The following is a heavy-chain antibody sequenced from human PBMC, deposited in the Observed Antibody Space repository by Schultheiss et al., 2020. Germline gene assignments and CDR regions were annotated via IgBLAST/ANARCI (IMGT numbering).Heavy chain of an antibody. V-gene: IGHV4-30-2*01. CDR1: GGSISSGGYS. CDR3: ARAPYGDSRDY. Sequence: SETLSLTCAVSGGSISSGGYSWSWIRQPPGKGLEWIGYIYYSGSTYYNPSLKSRVTISVDTSKNQFSLKLSSVTAADTAVYYCARAPYGDSRDYWGQGTLVTVYS. J-gene: IGHJ4*02. D-gene: IGHD4-17*01. CDR2: IYYSGST.